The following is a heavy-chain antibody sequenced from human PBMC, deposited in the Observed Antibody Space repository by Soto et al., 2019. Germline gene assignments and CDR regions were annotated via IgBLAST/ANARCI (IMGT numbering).Heavy chain of an antibody. D-gene: IGHD3-3*02. CDR1: GFSLSTNKVG. Sequence: NPRETLTRTFTISGFSLSTNKVGVGLIREPPGKALELLALIYWNDGKRHSPSLKTRLTTPKDISKEQVVLTMTTMDPGDTATYYCVHTFHFGRGFSGFGNAMDVWLKGTTVP. V-gene: IGHV2-5*01. CDR3: VHTFHFGRGFSGFGNAMDV. CDR2: IYWNDGK. J-gene: IGHJ6*04.